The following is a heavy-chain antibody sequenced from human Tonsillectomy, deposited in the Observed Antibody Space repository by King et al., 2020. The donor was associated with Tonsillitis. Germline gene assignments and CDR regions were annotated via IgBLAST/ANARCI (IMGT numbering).Heavy chain of an antibody. Sequence: QLQESGPRLVKPSETLSLACTVSGSSIRSVSYYWGGIRQPPGKGLEWIVSIFYSGRTYYSPSLKSRFTLSVDTSNNQFSLKLSSVTAAESGVYYCASHSPLTGYLLDSFDIWGQGTMVTVSS. J-gene: IGHJ3*02. CDR3: ASHSPLTGYLLDSFDI. V-gene: IGHV4-39*01. D-gene: IGHD3-9*01. CDR1: GSSIRSVSYY. CDR2: IFYSGRT.